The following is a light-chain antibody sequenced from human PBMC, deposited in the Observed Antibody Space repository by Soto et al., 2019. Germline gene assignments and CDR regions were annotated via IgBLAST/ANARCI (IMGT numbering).Light chain of an antibody. Sequence: EIVLTQSPGTLSLSPGERATLSCRASQSVSSSYLAWYQQKPGQAPRLLIYGASSRATGIPDRFSGSGSGTDFNRTISRLEPVDFAGYYCQQYGSSSLYTFGQGTKLEIK. CDR2: GAS. V-gene: IGKV3-20*01. J-gene: IGKJ2*01. CDR1: QSVSSSY. CDR3: QQYGSSSLYT.